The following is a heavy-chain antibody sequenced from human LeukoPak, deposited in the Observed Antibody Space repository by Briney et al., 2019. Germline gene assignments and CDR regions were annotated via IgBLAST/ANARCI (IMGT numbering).Heavy chain of an antibody. D-gene: IGHD3-10*01. J-gene: IGHJ5*02. V-gene: IGHV1-3*01. Sequence: ASVKVSCKASGYTFTSYAMHWVRQAPGQRLEWMGWINAGNGNTKYSQKFQGRVTITRDTSASTAYMELSSLRFEDTAVYHCARDRSYGSELYNWFDPWGQGTLVIVSS. CDR2: INAGNGNT. CDR1: GYTFTSYA. CDR3: ARDRSYGSELYNWFDP.